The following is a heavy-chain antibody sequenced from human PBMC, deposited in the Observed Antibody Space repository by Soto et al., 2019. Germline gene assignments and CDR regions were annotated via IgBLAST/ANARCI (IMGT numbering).Heavy chain of an antibody. Sequence: SETLSLTCTVSGGSISSSSYYWGWIRQPPGKGLEWIGSIYYSGSTYYNPSLKSRVTISVDTSKNQFSLKLSSVTAADTAVYYCARHERYGDYNWFHPWGQGTLVTVST. J-gene: IGHJ5*02. D-gene: IGHD4-17*01. CDR2: IYYSGST. CDR1: GGSISSSSYY. CDR3: ARHERYGDYNWFHP. V-gene: IGHV4-39*01.